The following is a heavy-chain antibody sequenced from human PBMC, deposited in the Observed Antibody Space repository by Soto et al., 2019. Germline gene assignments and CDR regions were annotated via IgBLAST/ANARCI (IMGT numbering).Heavy chain of an antibody. Sequence: PGGSLRLSCAASGFTFSSYAMSWVRQAPGKWLEWVSAISGSGGSTYYADSVKGRFTISRDNSKNTLYLQMNSLRAEDTAVYYCAKDKRILGIAVAGEGYYFDYWGXGTLVTVSS. CDR2: ISGSGGST. CDR3: AKDKRILGIAVAGEGYYFDY. V-gene: IGHV3-23*01. D-gene: IGHD6-19*01. J-gene: IGHJ4*01. CDR1: GFTFSSYA.